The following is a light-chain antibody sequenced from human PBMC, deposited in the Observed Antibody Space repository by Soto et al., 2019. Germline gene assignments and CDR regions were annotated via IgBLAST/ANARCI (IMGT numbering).Light chain of an antibody. CDR2: AAS. Sequence: DIPMTQSPSTLSGSVGDRVTITCRASQTISSWLAWYQQKPGKAPKLLIYAASNLQSGVPSRFSGRGSGTDFILTINSLQHEDFATYYCQQLNIYTRTFGPGTKVDI. CDR1: QTISSW. CDR3: QQLNIYTRT. V-gene: IGKV1-5*01. J-gene: IGKJ3*01.